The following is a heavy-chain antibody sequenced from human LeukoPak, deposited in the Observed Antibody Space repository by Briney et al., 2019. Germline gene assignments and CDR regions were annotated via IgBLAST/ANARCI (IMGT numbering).Heavy chain of an antibody. J-gene: IGHJ6*02. CDR1: GGTISSSSYY. CDR2: IYYSGST. V-gene: IGHV4-39*07. CDR3: ARDHGSGSYRDV. Sequence: SETLSLTCTVSGGTISSSSYYWGWIRQPPGKGLEWIGSIYYSGSTYYNPSLKSRVTISVDTSKNQFSLKLSSVTAADTAVYYCARDHGSGSYRDVWGQGTTVTVSS. D-gene: IGHD3-10*01.